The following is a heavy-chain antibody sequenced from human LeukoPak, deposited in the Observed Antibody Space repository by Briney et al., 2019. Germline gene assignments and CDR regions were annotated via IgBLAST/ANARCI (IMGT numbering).Heavy chain of an antibody. J-gene: IGHJ4*02. D-gene: IGHD6-19*01. CDR2: IYPGDSDT. Sequence: ESLKISCKGSGYSFTSYWIGWVRQMPGKGLEWMGIIYPGDSDTRYSPSFQGQVTISADKSISTAYLQWSSLKASDTAMYYCARMDGYSSGWDSYYFDYWGQGTLVTVSS. CDR3: ARMDGYSSGWDSYYFDY. CDR1: GYSFTSYW. V-gene: IGHV5-51*01.